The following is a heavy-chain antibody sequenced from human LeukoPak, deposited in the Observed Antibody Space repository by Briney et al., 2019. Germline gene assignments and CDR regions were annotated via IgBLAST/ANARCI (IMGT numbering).Heavy chain of an antibody. CDR3: ARVPAGDYYFDY. CDR1: GYTFTSYD. CDR2: MNPNSGNT. V-gene: IGHV1-8*03. Sequence: ASVKVSCTASGYTFTSYDINWVRQATGQGLEWMGWMNPNSGNTGYAQKFQGRVTITRNTSISTAYMELSSLRSEDTAVYYCARVPAGDYYFDYWGQGTLVTVSS. J-gene: IGHJ4*02. D-gene: IGHD2-2*01.